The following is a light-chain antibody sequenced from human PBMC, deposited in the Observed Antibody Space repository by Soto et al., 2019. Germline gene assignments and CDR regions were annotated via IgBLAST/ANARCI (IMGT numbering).Light chain of an antibody. V-gene: IGKV3-11*01. CDR1: QSVSSY. J-gene: IGKJ2*01. Sequence: EIVLTQSPATLSLSPGERATLSCRASQSVSSYLAWYQHKPGQAPRLLIYEASNRATGIPARFSGGGSGTDFTLTISSLEPEDFAIYYCQQRSDGPSYTFGQGTKLEI. CDR3: QQRSDGPSYT. CDR2: EAS.